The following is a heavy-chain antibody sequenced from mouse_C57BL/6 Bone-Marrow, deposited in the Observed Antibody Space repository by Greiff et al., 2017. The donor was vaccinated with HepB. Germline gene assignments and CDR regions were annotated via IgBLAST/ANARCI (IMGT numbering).Heavy chain of an antibody. V-gene: IGHV1-69*01. D-gene: IGHD2-3*01. CDR3: ARKGIYDGYYGFAY. J-gene: IGHJ3*01. CDR2: IDPSDSYT. CDR1: GYTFTSYW. Sequence: VQLQQSGAELVMPGASVKLSCKASGYTFTSYWMHWVKQRPGQGLEWIGEIDPSDSYTNYNQKLKGKSTLTVDKSSSTAYMQLSSLTSEDSAVYYCARKGIYDGYYGFAYWGQGTLVTVSA.